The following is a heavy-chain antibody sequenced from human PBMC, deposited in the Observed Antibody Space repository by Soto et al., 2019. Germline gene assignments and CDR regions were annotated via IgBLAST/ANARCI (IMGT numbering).Heavy chain of an antibody. D-gene: IGHD5-12*01. CDR1: GFTFSDYA. CDR3: ALSGYGSDYYYGMDV. J-gene: IGHJ6*02. V-gene: IGHV3-23*01. CDR2: VIGGGVGT. Sequence: EVQLLESGGGLVQPGGSLRLSCVASGFTFSDYAMSWVRQAPGKGLEWVSTVIGGGVGTHYADSVRGRFTISRDNAKNSLYLQMNSLRAEDTAVYYCALSGYGSDYYYGMDVWGQGTTVTVSS.